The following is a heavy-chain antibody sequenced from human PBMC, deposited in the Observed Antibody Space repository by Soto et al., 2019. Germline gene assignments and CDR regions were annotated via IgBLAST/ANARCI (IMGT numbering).Heavy chain of an antibody. CDR2: ISYDGSYK. CDR3: VKGGKWNYFGWFDP. CDR1: GFTFSNYG. V-gene: IGHV3-30*18. Sequence: QVQLVESGGGVVQPGRSLRLSCAASGFTFSNYGLHWVRQAPGQGLEWVTFISYDGSYKYYGDSVKGRFTISRDNSKNTVYLQMNRLKPEDTAMYYCVKGGKWNYFGWFDPWGHGNLVTVSS. J-gene: IGHJ5*02. D-gene: IGHD1-7*01.